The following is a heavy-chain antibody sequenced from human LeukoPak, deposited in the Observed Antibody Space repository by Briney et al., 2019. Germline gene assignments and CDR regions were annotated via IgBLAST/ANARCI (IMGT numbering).Heavy chain of an antibody. V-gene: IGHV3-15*01. Sequence: GGSLRLSCVVSGFSFSNAWMSWVRQAPGKGLEWVGRIKSKTDGGTTDYAAPVKGRFTISRDDSKNTLYLQMNSLKTEDTAVYYCTTHMITFGGVIVNDYWGQGTLVTVSS. D-gene: IGHD3-16*02. J-gene: IGHJ4*02. CDR2: IKSKTDGGTT. CDR1: GFSFSNAW. CDR3: TTHMITFGGVIVNDY.